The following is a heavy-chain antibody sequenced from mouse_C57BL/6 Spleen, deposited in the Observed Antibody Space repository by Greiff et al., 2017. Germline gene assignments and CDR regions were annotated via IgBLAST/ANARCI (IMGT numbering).Heavy chain of an antibody. V-gene: IGHV1-26*01. CDR1: GYTFTDYY. Sequence: VQLQQSGPELVKPGASVKISCKASGYTFTDYYMNWVKQSHGKSLEWIGDINPNNGGTSYNQKFKGKATLTVDKSSSTAYMELRSLTSEDSAVYYCASYGSSFDYWGQGTTLTVYS. CDR2: INPNNGGT. CDR3: ASYGSSFDY. D-gene: IGHD1-1*01. J-gene: IGHJ2*01.